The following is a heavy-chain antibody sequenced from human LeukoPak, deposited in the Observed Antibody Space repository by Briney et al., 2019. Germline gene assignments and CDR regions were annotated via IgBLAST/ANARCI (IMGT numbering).Heavy chain of an antibody. V-gene: IGHV3-23*01. CDR3: ANHSDTAMVYAY. CDR1: GFTFSSYA. CDR2: ISGSGSST. D-gene: IGHD5-18*01. J-gene: IGHJ4*02. Sequence: PGGSLRLSCAASGFTFSSYAMSWVRRAPGKGLEWVSGISGSGSSTYYADSVKGRFTISRDNSKNTLNLQMNSLRAEDTAVYYCANHSDTAMVYAYWGQGTLVTVSS.